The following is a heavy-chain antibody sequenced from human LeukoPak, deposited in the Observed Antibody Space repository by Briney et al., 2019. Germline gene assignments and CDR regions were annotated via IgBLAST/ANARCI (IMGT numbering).Heavy chain of an antibody. CDR3: AKWGFRTPSGEEIRESFYD. J-gene: IGHJ1*01. D-gene: IGHD1-26*01. CDR1: GFTFSSYG. V-gene: IGHV3-30*18. CDR2: ISYDGSNK. Sequence: GGSLRLSCAASGFTFSSYGMHWVRQAPGKGLEWVAVISYDGSNKYYADSVKGRFTISRDNSKHTLYLQMNSLRAEDTAVYYCAKWGFRTPSGEEIRESFYDWGQGTLVIVSS.